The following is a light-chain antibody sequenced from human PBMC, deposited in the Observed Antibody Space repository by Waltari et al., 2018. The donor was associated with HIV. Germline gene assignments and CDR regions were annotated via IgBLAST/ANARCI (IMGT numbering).Light chain of an antibody. Sequence: EIVLTQSPGTLSLSQGERATVSCRASQSVISRYLAWYQQKSGQAPRLRIYGASSRATGIPDRFSGSGSGTDFTLTISRLEPEDFAVYYCQQYGASPQTFGQGTKLAIK. CDR1: QSVISRY. V-gene: IGKV3-20*01. J-gene: IGKJ2*01. CDR2: GAS. CDR3: QQYGASPQT.